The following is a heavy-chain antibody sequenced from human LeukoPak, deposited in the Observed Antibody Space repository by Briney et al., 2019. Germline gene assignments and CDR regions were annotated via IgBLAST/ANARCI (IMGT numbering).Heavy chain of an antibody. J-gene: IGHJ6*02. D-gene: IGHD5-24*01. Sequence: PSETLSLTCTVSGGPISIYYWSWIRQPAGKGLEWIGSIFYSGSTYYNTSLKSRVTMSVDTSKNHFSLKLRSVTAADTAVYYCARDRLDGQGFYYGMDVWGQGTTVTVSS. CDR2: IFYSGST. V-gene: IGHV4-4*07. CDR3: ARDRLDGQGFYYGMDV. CDR1: GGPISIYY.